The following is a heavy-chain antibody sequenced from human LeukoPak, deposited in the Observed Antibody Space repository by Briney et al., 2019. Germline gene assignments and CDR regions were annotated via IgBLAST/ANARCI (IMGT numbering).Heavy chain of an antibody. CDR3: ARERYSSGRYPTIDY. CDR2: IYYSGST. D-gene: IGHD6-19*01. Sequence: SETLSLTCTVSGGSISSYYWSWIRQPPGKGLEWIGYIYYSGSTNYNPSLKSRVTISVDTSKNQFSLKLSSVTAADAAVYYCARERYSSGRYPTIDYWGQGTLVTVSS. CDR1: GGSISSYY. J-gene: IGHJ4*02. V-gene: IGHV4-59*12.